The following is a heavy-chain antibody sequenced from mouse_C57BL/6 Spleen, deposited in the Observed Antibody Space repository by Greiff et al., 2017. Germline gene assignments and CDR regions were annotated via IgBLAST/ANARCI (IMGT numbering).Heavy chain of an antibody. J-gene: IGHJ4*01. V-gene: IGHV5-9-1*02. Sequence: EVKLVESGEGLVKPGGSLKLSCAASGFTFSSYAMSWVRQTPEKRLEWVAYISSGGDYIYYADTVKGRFTISRDNARNTLYLQMSSLKSEDTAMYYCTRAYYYGSSPRAMDYWGQGTSVTVSS. CDR2: ISSGGDYI. D-gene: IGHD1-1*01. CDR1: GFTFSSYA. CDR3: TRAYYYGSSPRAMDY.